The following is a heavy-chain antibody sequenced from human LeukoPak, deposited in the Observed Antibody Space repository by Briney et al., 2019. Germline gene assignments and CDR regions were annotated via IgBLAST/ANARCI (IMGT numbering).Heavy chain of an antibody. Sequence: ASVKVSCKASGYTFTSYYMHWVRQAPGQGLEWMGIINPSGGSTSYAQKFQGRVTMTRDTSTSTVYMELSSLRSEDTAVYYCARDEYLDDILTGYSYFDYWGQGTLVTVSS. CDR3: ARDEYLDDILTGYSYFDY. CDR1: GYTFTSYY. V-gene: IGHV1-46*01. D-gene: IGHD3-9*01. CDR2: INPSGGST. J-gene: IGHJ4*02.